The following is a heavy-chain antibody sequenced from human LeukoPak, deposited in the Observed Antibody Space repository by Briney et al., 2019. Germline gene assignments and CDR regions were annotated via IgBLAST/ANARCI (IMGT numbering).Heavy chain of an antibody. CDR2: TDPIGGST. CDR3: ARWTTTYLDY. J-gene: IGHJ4*02. D-gene: IGHD4-11*01. Sequence: ASVKVSCKASGYTFTNYYIHWVRQAPGQGLEWMGITDPIGGSTNYAQKFQGRVTMARDTSTSTVYMELSSLRSEDSAVYYCARWTTTYLDYWGQGTLVTVSS. V-gene: IGHV1-46*01. CDR1: GYTFTNYY.